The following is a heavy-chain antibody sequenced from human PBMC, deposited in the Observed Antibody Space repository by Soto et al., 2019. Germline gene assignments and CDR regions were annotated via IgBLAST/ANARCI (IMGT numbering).Heavy chain of an antibody. Sequence: PGGSLRLSCAASGFTFSTYSINWVRHAPGKGLEWVSSISGSGNYTHYADFLRGRFTISRDNAKTSLYLQMNSLRAEDTAVYYCAREGINNYNEYYFDSWGQGTVVTVSS. D-gene: IGHD4-4*01. CDR2: ISGSGNYT. CDR1: GFTFSTYS. J-gene: IGHJ4*02. V-gene: IGHV3-21*01. CDR3: AREGINNYNEYYFDS.